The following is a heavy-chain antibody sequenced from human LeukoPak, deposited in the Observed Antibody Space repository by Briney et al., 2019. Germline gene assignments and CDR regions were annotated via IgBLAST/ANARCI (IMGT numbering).Heavy chain of an antibody. CDR2: ISAYNGST. CDR1: GYTFTSYG. V-gene: IGHV1-18*01. CDR3: AREDYSNYEYGMDV. D-gene: IGHD4-11*01. J-gene: IGHJ6*02. Sequence: GASVKVSCKASGYTFTSYGISWVRQAPGQGLEWMGWISAYNGSTNYAQKLQGRVTMTTDTSTSTAYMELRSLRSDDTAVYYCAREDYSNYEYGMDVWGQGTTVTVSS.